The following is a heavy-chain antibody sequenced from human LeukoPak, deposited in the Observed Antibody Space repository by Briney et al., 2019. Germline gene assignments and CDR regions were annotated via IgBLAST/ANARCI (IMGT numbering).Heavy chain of an antibody. J-gene: IGHJ1*01. CDR2: IYTSGST. Sequence: SETLSLTCTVSGGSISSGSYYWSWIRQPAGKGLEWLGRIYTSGSTNYNPSLKSRVTILVDTSKNQFSLKLSSVTAADTAVYYCASVAAAGTYFQHWGQGTLVTVSS. CDR3: ASVAAAGTYFQH. CDR1: GGSISSGSYY. V-gene: IGHV4-61*02. D-gene: IGHD6-13*01.